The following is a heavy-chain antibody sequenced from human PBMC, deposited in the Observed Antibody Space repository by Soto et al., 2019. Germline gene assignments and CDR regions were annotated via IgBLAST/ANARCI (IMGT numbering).Heavy chain of an antibody. D-gene: IGHD6-25*01. Sequence: QVQLVESGGGVVQPGRSLRLSCAASGFTFSSYGMHWVRQAPGKGLEWVAGMWYDGSDKYYADSVKGRFTISRDSSKNTLYLQMNSLRVEDTAVYYCARDKGGLGAADYWGQGTLVTVSS. CDR1: GFTFSSYG. CDR2: MWYDGSDK. V-gene: IGHV3-33*01. CDR3: ARDKGGLGAADY. J-gene: IGHJ4*02.